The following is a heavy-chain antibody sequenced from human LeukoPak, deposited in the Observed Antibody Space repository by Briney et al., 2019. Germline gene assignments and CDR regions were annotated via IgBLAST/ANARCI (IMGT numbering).Heavy chain of an antibody. CDR1: GFSFTNYW. CDR3: VSQEVVLH. Sequence: QPGGSLRLSCAASGFSFTNYWMSWVRQAPGKGPEWVANVKQDGTTKQYVDSVKGRFTISRDNAKNSLYLQMDSLRAEDTAVYYCVSQEVVLHWGQGTLVSVSS. J-gene: IGHJ4*02. CDR2: VKQDGTTK. D-gene: IGHD2-15*01. V-gene: IGHV3-7*01.